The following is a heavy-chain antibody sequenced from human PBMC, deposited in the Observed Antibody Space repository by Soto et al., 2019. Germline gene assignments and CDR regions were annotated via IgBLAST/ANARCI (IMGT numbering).Heavy chain of an antibody. CDR1: GFTFSSYG. CDR2: ISYDGSNK. CDR3: AKDMTNDYGDYVPLDY. V-gene: IGHV3-30*18. Sequence: GGSLRLSCAASGFTFSSYGMHWVRQAPGKGLEWVAVISYDGSNKYYADSVKGRFTISRDNSKNTLYLQMNSLRAEDTAVYYCAKDMTNDYGDYVPLDYWGRGTLVTVSS. D-gene: IGHD4-17*01. J-gene: IGHJ4*02.